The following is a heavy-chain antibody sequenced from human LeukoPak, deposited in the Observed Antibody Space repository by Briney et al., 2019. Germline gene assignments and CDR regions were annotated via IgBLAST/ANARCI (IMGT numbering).Heavy chain of an antibody. CDR1: SDSITSGSYY. Sequence: SQTLSLTCTVSSDSITSGSYYWSWIRQPAGKGLEWIGRIYTSGTASYNPSLKSRVTISVETSKNQFSLKLSSVTAADTAVYYCARGTIFGVVIIAFDIWGQGTMVTVSP. D-gene: IGHD3-3*01. J-gene: IGHJ3*02. V-gene: IGHV4-61*02. CDR3: ARGTIFGVVIIAFDI. CDR2: IYTSGTA.